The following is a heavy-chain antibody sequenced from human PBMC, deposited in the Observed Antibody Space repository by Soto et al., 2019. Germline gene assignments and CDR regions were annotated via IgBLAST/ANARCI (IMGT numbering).Heavy chain of an antibody. CDR2: INPNSGGS. D-gene: IGHD2-15*01. Sequence: QVQLVQSGAEVKKPGASVKVSCKASGYTFTAYYMHWVRQAPGQGLEWMGRINPNSGGSNYAQKFQGRVTMTRDTTISTAYKEMSRLRSDDTAIYYCARDETGAASHEGNWFDPWGQGTLVTVSS. CDR3: ARDETGAASHEGNWFDP. CDR1: GYTFTAYY. V-gene: IGHV1-2*06. J-gene: IGHJ5*02.